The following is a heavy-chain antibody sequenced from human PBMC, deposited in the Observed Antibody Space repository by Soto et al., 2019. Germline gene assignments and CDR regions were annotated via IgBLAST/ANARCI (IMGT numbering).Heavy chain of an antibody. J-gene: IGHJ3*02. Sequence: ASVKVSCKASGYTFTSYDINWVRQATGQGLEWMGWMNPNSGNTGYAQKFQGRVTMTRNTSISTAYMELSSLRSEDTAVYYCARGPGYCISTSCPDAFDIWGQGTMVTGSS. D-gene: IGHD2-2*01. CDR1: GYTFTSYD. CDR2: MNPNSGNT. CDR3: ARGPGYCISTSCPDAFDI. V-gene: IGHV1-8*01.